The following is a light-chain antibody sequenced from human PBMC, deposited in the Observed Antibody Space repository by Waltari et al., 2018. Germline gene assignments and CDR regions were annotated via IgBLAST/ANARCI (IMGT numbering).Light chain of an antibody. Sequence: DIQMTQSPSSLSASVGARVTITCRASQSISTYLNWYQQKPGKAPNLLIYTASNLQSGVPSRFSGTGSGTDFTLTISSLQPEDFATYYCQQSYSSPRTFGQGTKVEIK. CDR2: TAS. J-gene: IGKJ1*01. CDR1: QSISTY. V-gene: IGKV1-39*01. CDR3: QQSYSSPRT.